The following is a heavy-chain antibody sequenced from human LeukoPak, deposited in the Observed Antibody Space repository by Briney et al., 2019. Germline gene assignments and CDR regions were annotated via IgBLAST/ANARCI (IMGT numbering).Heavy chain of an antibody. CDR1: GGSFCGYY. D-gene: IGHD3-22*01. CDR2: INHSGST. CDR3: ARGDYYDSSGYYYFDY. Sequence: PSETLSLTXAVYGGSFCGYYWSWIRQTPGKGLEWIGEINHSGSTNYNPSLKSRVTISVDTSKNQFSLKLSSVTAADTAVYYCARGDYYDSSGYYYFDYWGQGTLVTVSS. J-gene: IGHJ4*02. V-gene: IGHV4-34*01.